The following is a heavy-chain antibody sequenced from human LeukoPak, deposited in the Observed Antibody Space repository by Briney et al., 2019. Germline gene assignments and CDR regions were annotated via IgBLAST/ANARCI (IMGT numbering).Heavy chain of an antibody. CDR3: ASERKTYYSGSGSYPETNWFDP. J-gene: IGHJ5*02. CDR2: FYDSGST. D-gene: IGHD3-10*01. Sequence: SETLSLTCTVSGGSINSQFWTWIRQPPGKGLEWIGYFYDSGSTNYNPSLKSRVSISRDTSKNQFSLKLTSVTAADTAVYFCASERKTYYSGSGSYPETNWFDPWGQGSLVTVSS. CDR1: GGSINSQF. V-gene: IGHV4-59*08.